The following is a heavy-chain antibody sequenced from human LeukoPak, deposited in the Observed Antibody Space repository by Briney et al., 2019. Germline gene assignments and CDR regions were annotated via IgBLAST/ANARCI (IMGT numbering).Heavy chain of an antibody. V-gene: IGHV4-39*01. CDR3: ARPTPYYYDSSGLFDP. CDR1: GGSISSYY. D-gene: IGHD3-22*01. Sequence: SETLSLTCTVSGGSISSYYWGWIRQPPGKGLEWIGSIYYSGSTYYNPSLKSRVTISVDTSKNQFSLKLSSVTAADTAVYYCARPTPYYYDSSGLFDPWGQGTLVTVSS. CDR2: IYYSGST. J-gene: IGHJ5*02.